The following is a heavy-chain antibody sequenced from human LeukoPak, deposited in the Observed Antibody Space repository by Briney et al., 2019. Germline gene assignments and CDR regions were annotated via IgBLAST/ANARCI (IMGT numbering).Heavy chain of an antibody. CDR2: ISGSSTYM. V-gene: IGHV3-21*01. CDR3: ARSSGWRDYFQD. J-gene: IGHJ1*01. D-gene: IGHD6-19*01. CDR1: GFTFSSYS. Sequence: GSLRLSCAASGFTFSSYSMNWVRQAPGKGLEWVSSISGSSTYMYYADSVRGRFTISRDNAKNSLYLQMNSLRVEDTAVYYCARSSGWRDYFQDWGQGTLVTVSS.